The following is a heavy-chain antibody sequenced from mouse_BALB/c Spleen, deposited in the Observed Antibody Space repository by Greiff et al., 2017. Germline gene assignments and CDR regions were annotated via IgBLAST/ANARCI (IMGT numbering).Heavy chain of an antibody. CDR3: TGGGLQGFAY. J-gene: IGHJ3*01. D-gene: IGHD2-2*01. CDR2: INPSNGGT. Sequence: QVQLKQSGAELVKPGASVKLSCKASGYTFTSYYMYWVKQRPGQGLEWIGEINPSNGGTNFNEKFKSKATLTVDKSSSTAYMQLSSLTSEDSAVYDCTGGGLQGFAYGGQGTLVTVSA. V-gene: IGHV1S81*02. CDR1: GYTFTSYY.